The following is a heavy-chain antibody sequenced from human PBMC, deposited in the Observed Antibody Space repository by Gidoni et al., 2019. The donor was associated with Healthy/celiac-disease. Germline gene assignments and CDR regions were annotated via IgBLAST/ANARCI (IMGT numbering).Heavy chain of an antibody. CDR3: AKDRRYYGSGSYYNYYYYGMDV. V-gene: IGHV3-30*18. CDR2: ISYDGSNK. D-gene: IGHD3-10*01. Sequence: QVQLVESGGGVVQPGRSLRLSCAASGFTFSSHGMHWVRQAPGKGLEWVAVISYDGSNKYYADSVKGRFTISRDNSKNTLYLQMNSLRAEDTAVYYCAKDRRYYGSGSYYNYYYYGMDVWGQGTTVTVSS. CDR1: GFTFSSHG. J-gene: IGHJ6*02.